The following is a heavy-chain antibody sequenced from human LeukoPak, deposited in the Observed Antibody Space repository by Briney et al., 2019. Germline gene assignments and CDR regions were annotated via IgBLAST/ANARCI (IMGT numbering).Heavy chain of an antibody. CDR1: GFTFDDYA. CDR2: ISWNSGSI. V-gene: IGHV3-9*01. J-gene: IGHJ4*02. CDR3: AKDLNGGKTTGY. Sequence: PPGGSLRLSCAASGFTFDDYAMHWVRQAPGKGLEWVSGISWNSGSIGYADSVKGRFTISRDNAKNSLYLQMNSLRAEDTALYYCAKDLNGGKTTGYWGQGTLVTVSS. D-gene: IGHD4-23*01.